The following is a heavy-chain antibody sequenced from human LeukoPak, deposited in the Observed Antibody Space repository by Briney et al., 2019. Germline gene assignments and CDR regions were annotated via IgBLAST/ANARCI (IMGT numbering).Heavy chain of an antibody. Sequence: SETLSLTCTVSGGSISSRNYYWGWVRQSPGKGLEWVGSIYYTKTTYYNPSLESRVTISVDASKNQFSLKLSSVTAADTAVYYCARRLLGHSRGGPPVDYWGQGTLVTVSS. J-gene: IGHJ4*02. CDR2: IYYTKTT. CDR3: ARRLLGHSRGGPPVDY. CDR1: GGSISSRNYY. V-gene: IGHV4-39*01. D-gene: IGHD1/OR15-1a*01.